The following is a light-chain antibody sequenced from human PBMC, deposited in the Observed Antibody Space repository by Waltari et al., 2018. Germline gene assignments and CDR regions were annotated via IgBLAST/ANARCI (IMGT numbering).Light chain of an antibody. CDR2: GVN. Sequence: QSVLTQPPSVSGAPGQRVTISCTGSWSNIGAGYDVTWSQQLPGKAPTLLVYGVNTRPPGVPDRFFGSKSGTSASLAIPGLQPEDEADYYCQSYDTSLGVVFGGGTKLTVL. CDR1: WSNIGAGYD. J-gene: IGLJ2*01. V-gene: IGLV1-40*01. CDR3: QSYDTSLGVV.